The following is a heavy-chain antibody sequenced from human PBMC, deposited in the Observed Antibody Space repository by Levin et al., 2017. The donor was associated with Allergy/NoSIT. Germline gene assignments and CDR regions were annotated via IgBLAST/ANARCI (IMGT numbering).Heavy chain of an antibody. CDR3: ARDAMGATGY. Sequence: SCAASGFTLSSYWMHWVRQAPGKGLVWVSRINSDGSTTNYADSVKGRFTISRDDAKNTLFLQMNSLRAEDTAVYYCARDAMGATGYWGQGTLVSVSS. J-gene: IGHJ4*02. D-gene: IGHD1-26*01. CDR1: GFTLSSYW. CDR2: INSDGSTT. V-gene: IGHV3-74*01.